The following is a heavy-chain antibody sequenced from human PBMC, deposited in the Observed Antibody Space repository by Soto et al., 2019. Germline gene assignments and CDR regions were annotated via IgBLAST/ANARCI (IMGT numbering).Heavy chain of an antibody. D-gene: IGHD3-3*01. J-gene: IGHJ4*02. CDR2: IIPIFGTA. Sequence: QVQLVQSGAEVKKPGASVKVSCKASGYTFSSYAISWVRQAPGQGLEWMGGIIPIFGTANYAQKFQGRVTITADESTSTAYMELSSLRSEDTAVYYCARDPRITIFGVVIIPFDYWGQGTLVTVSS. CDR3: ARDPRITIFGVVIIPFDY. CDR1: GYTFSSYA. V-gene: IGHV1-69*01.